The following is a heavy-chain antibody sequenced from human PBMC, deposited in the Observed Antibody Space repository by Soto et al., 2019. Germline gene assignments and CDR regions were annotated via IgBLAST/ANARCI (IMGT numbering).Heavy chain of an antibody. CDR2: IGGSGVIT. Sequence: EVQLLESGGGLVQPGGSLRLSCRASGFSFSSFAMTWVRQAPGKGLEWVSSIGGSGVITYYADSVKGRFTISRDNSRNTLFLHMNSLRAYDTAVYHCAKDPNGDYVGAFDSWGQGTLVTVSS. CDR1: GFSFSSFA. D-gene: IGHD4-17*01. CDR3: AKDPNGDYVGAFDS. J-gene: IGHJ4*02. V-gene: IGHV3-23*01.